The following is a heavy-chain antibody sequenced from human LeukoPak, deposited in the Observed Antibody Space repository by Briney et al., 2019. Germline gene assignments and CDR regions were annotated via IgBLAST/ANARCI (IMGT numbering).Heavy chain of an antibody. V-gene: IGHV4-39*07. D-gene: IGHD1-26*01. CDR2: IYYSGST. CDR1: GGSISSSSYF. Sequence: SETLSLTCTVSGGSISSSSYFWGWVRQTPGKGLEWIGSIYYSGSTYYNPSLKSRVTISVDKSKNQFSLKLSSVTAADTAVYYCASLVPRAYWGQGTLVTVSA. CDR3: ASLVPRAY. J-gene: IGHJ4*02.